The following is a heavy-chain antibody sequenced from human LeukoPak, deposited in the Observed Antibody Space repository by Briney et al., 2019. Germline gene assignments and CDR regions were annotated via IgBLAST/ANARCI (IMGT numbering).Heavy chain of an antibody. V-gene: IGHV3-23*01. Sequence: GGSPRLSCAASEFTVSSNYMSWVRQAPGKGLEWVSAISGSGGSTYYADSVKGRFTISRDNSKNTLYLQMNGLRAEDTAVYYCAKGPVVRFDYWGQGTLVAVSS. CDR2: ISGSGGST. CDR1: EFTVSSNY. J-gene: IGHJ4*02. CDR3: AKGPVVRFDY. D-gene: IGHD2-21*01.